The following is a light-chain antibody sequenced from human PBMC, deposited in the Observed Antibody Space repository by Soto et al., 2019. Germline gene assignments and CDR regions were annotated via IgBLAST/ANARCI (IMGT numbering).Light chain of an antibody. J-gene: IGLJ3*02. CDR2: DVS. V-gene: IGLV2-11*01. CDR1: SSDVGGYNY. Sequence: QSVLTQPRSVSGSPGQSVTISCTGTSSDVGGYNYVSWYQQHPGKAPKLMIYDVSRRPSGVPDRFSGSKSGNTASLTISGLQAEDEADYYCQSYDLSASDWVFGGGTKLTVL. CDR3: QSYDLSASDWV.